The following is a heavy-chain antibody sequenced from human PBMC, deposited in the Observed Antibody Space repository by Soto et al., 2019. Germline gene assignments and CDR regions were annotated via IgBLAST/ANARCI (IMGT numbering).Heavy chain of an antibody. CDR1: GGSIRSGGYY. Sequence: QVQLQESGPGLVKPSQILSLTCTVSGGSIRSGGYYWNWIRQHPGKGLEWIGYIYYSGSTYYNLSLKRRVTISVDTSKNQFSLKLSSVTAADTAVYYCARSVFPWGQGTLVTVSS. V-gene: IGHV4-31*03. CDR2: IYYSGST. J-gene: IGHJ5*02. CDR3: ARSVFP.